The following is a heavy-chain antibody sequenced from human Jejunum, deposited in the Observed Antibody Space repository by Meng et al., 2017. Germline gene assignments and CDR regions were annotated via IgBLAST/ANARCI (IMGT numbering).Heavy chain of an antibody. CDR2: VYHSGST. V-gene: IGHV4-4*02. CDR1: GGSIESNNW. CDR3: ARADYVRYFDL. D-gene: IGHD3-10*02. Sequence: LQEQGPGLANPSETLSLTCAVSGGSIESNNWWTWIRQPPGQGLEWIGEVYHSGSTHYNPSLQSRVTISIDNSKNRFSLSLNSVTAADTAIYYCARADYVRYFDLWGRGTLVTVSS. J-gene: IGHJ2*01.